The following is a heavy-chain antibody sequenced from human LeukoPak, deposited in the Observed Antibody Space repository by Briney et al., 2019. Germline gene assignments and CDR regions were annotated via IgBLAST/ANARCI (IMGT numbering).Heavy chain of an antibody. CDR1: GFTFSSYW. CDR3: ARGESNWNYEGHWFDP. D-gene: IGHD1-7*01. CDR2: IKQDGSEK. V-gene: IGHV3-7*01. Sequence: GGSLRLSCAASGFTFSSYWMSWVRQAPGKGLEWVANIKQDGSEKYYVDSVKGRFTISRDNAKNSLYLRMNSLRAEDTAVYYCARGESNWNYEGHWFDPWGQGTLVTVSS. J-gene: IGHJ5*02.